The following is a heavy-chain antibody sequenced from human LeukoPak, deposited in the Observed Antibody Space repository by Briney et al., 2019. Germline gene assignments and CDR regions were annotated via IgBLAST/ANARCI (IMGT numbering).Heavy chain of an antibody. CDR1: GFTVSGTH. J-gene: IGHJ4*02. V-gene: IGHV3-53*01. D-gene: IGHD3-16*01. CDR3: AKDEATSGGGLAS. CDR2: MYTGGTT. Sequence: GGSLRLSCAASGFTVSGTHMSWVRQAPGKGLEWVSAMYTGGTTYYADSVKGRFTISRDNSRNTLFLHMSSLRADDTAVYYCAKDEATSGGGLASWGQGALVTVSS.